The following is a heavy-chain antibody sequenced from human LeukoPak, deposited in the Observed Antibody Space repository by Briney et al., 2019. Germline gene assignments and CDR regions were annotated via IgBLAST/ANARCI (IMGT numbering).Heavy chain of an antibody. V-gene: IGHV4-59*01. CDR3: ASVLGVTGHYGMDV. CDR2: IYCSGST. Sequence: SETLSLTCTVSGGSISSYYWSWIRQPPGKGLEWIGYIYCSGSTNYNPSLKSRVTISVDTSKNQFSLKLSSVTAADTAVYYCASVLGVTGHYGMDVWGQGTTVTVSS. J-gene: IGHJ6*02. CDR1: GGSISSYY. D-gene: IGHD3-10*02.